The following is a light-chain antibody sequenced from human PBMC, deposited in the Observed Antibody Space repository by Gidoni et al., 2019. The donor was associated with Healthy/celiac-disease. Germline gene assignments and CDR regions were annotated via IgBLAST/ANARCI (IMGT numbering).Light chain of an antibody. CDR2: AAS. J-gene: IGKJ2*01. CDR3: QQSNSTPQT. V-gene: IGKV1-39*01. Sequence: IHMTPSPSSLSASVGDRVTIPCRASQSISSYLNWYQQKPGKAPKLLIYAASSLQSGVPSRFSGSGSGKDFTITISSLQPEDFANYYCQQSNSTPQTFGQGTKLEIK. CDR1: QSISSY.